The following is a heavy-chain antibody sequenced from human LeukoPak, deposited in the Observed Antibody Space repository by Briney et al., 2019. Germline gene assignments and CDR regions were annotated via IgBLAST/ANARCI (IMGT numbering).Heavy chain of an antibody. J-gene: IGHJ4*02. V-gene: IGHV3-66*01. CDR3: ARDRIAAAAYFDN. D-gene: IGHD6-13*01. CDR1: GFIVSSNY. Sequence: PGGSLRLSCAASGFIVSSNYMTWVRQAPGKGLEWVSVIYNGDNTNYADSVKGRFTISRDSSKNTLFLQMNSLRAEDTAVYYCARDRIAAAAYFDNWGQGTLVTVSS. CDR2: IYNGDNT.